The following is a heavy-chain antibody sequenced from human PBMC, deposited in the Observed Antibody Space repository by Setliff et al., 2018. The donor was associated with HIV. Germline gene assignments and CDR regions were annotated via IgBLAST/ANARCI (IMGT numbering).Heavy chain of an antibody. CDR2: IYWDDDK. Sequence: SGPTLVNPTQPLTLTCTFSGFSLSTSGVGVGWIRQPPGKALEWLALIYWDDDKRYSPSLKSRLTITKDTSKNQVVLTMTNMAPVDTATNYCAHASCTNGVCYTGAFDIWGQGTMVTVS. D-gene: IGHD2-8*01. V-gene: IGHV2-5*02. J-gene: IGHJ3*02. CDR1: GFSLSTSGVG. CDR3: AHASCTNGVCYTGAFDI.